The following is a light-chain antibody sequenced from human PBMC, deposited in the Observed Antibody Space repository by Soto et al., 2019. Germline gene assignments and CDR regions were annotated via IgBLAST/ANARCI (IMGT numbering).Light chain of an antibody. V-gene: IGKV3-11*01. CDR2: DAY. CDR1: QSFRGL. CDR3: QQRHRWPIT. J-gene: IGKJ5*01. Sequence: EVVLPPSPVTLSLSPGERATLSCRASQSFRGLLAWYQQKPGQAPRLLIYDAYNRATGIPPRFSGSGSGTDFTLTISSLEPEDSAVYYCQQRHRWPITFGQGTRLE.